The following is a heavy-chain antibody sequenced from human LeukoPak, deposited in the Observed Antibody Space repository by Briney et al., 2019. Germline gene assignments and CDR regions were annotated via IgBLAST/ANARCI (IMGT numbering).Heavy chain of an antibody. CDR1: GFTFSSYS. CDR2: IDSSSSTI. D-gene: IGHD6-13*01. Sequence: GGSLRLSCAASGFTFSSYSMNWVRQAPGKGLEWVSYIDSSSSTIYYADSVKGRFTISRDNAENSLYLQMNSLRAEDTAVYYCARRNSYSSSWASFDYRGQGTLVTVSS. V-gene: IGHV3-48*04. CDR3: ARRNSYSSSWASFDY. J-gene: IGHJ4*02.